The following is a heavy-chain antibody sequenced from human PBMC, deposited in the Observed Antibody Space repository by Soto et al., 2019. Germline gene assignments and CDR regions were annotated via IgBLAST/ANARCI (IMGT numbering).Heavy chain of an antibody. J-gene: IGHJ2*01. V-gene: IGHV3-11*01. CDR3: ARVTYYYDSRGYYHWYFDL. CDR2: ISSSSSNI. CDR1: GFTFSDHY. Sequence: VQLVESGGGLVKPGGSLRLSCAASGFTFSDHYMSWIRQAPGKGLEWVSYISSSSSNIYYADSVKGRFTISRDRAKNSLYLQMNSLRAEDTAVYYCARVTYYYDSRGYYHWYFDLWGRGTLVTVSS. D-gene: IGHD3-22*01.